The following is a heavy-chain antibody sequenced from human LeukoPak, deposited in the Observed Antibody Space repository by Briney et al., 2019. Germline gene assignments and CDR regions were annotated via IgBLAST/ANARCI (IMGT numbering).Heavy chain of an antibody. CDR3: ARDDDYGVFWFDP. Sequence: ASVEVSCKASGYTFTSYYMHWVRQAPGQGLEWMGIINPSGGSTSYAQKFQGRVTMTRDMSTSTVYMELSSLRSEDTAVYHCARDDDYGVFWFDPWGQGTLVTVSS. CDR1: GYTFTSYY. CDR2: INPSGGST. V-gene: IGHV1-46*01. J-gene: IGHJ5*02. D-gene: IGHD4-17*01.